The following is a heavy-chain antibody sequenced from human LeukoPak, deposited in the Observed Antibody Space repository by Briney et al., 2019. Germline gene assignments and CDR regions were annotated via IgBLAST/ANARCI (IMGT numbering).Heavy chain of an antibody. D-gene: IGHD6-6*01. V-gene: IGHV3-7*01. CDR1: GFTFSSYG. CDR3: TRGGAARPDY. J-gene: IGHJ4*02. CDR2: IDQRGSDK. Sequence: GGSLRLSCAASGFTFSSYGMSWVRQAPGKGLEWVARIDQRGSDKHYVDSVKGRFTVSRDNAKNSLFLQMNSLRDEDTAVYYCTRGGAARPDYWGQGTLVTVSS.